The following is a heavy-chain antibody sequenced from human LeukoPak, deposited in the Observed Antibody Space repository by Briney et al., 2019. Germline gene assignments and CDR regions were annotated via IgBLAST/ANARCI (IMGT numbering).Heavy chain of an antibody. CDR1: GFTFSNYA. Sequence: PGGSLRLSCASSGFTFSNYAMNWVRQAPGKGLEWVSLISGSTGSTYYADSVKGRFSISRDNSKNTVYLQMNSLRVEDTAVYYCGKGPGGAIVGATTLDYWGQGTLVTVSS. J-gene: IGHJ4*02. D-gene: IGHD1-26*01. CDR2: ISGSTGST. CDR3: GKGPGGAIVGATTLDY. V-gene: IGHV3-23*01.